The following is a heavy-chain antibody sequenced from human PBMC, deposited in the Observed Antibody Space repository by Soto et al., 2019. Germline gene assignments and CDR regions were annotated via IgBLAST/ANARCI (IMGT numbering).Heavy chain of an antibody. CDR2: IRSKANSYAT. V-gene: IGHV3-73*01. Sequence: GGSLRLSCAASGFTFSGSAMHWVRQASGRGLEWVGRIRSKANSYATAYAASVKGRFTISRDDSKNTAYLQMNSLKTEDTAVYYCARGSRITIFGVVIIREADYWGQGTLVTVSS. CDR3: ARGSRITIFGVVIIREADY. D-gene: IGHD3-3*01. J-gene: IGHJ4*02. CDR1: GFTFSGSA.